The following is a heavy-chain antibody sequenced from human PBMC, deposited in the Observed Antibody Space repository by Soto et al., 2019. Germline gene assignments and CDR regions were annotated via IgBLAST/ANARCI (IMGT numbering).Heavy chain of an antibody. J-gene: IGHJ4*02. CDR2: IGAYHGNT. V-gene: IGHV1-18*01. CDR1: GYTFTNYG. CDR3: ARDRDAFYTQ. D-gene: IGHD3-16*01. Sequence: QVQLVQSGAEVRKPGASVKVSCKASGYTFTNYGVSWVRQAPGQGLEWMGWIGAYHGNTNYAEKFKGRVTLTTDTSTTTAYMELASLDSDDTAVYYCARDRDAFYTQWGQGTLVTVSS.